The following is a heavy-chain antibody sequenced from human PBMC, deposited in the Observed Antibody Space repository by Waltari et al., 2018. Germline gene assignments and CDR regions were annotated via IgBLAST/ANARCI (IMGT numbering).Heavy chain of an antibody. CDR2: IYYSGST. Sequence: QVQLQESGPGLVKPSETLSLTCSVSGDSISYYYWSWIRQPPGKGLEWIGYIYYSGSTNYNHSLKSRVTISLDTSKNQFSLKLSSVTAADTAVYYCARGLSPRIQLWFSLGYWGQGTLVTVSS. D-gene: IGHD5-18*01. CDR1: GDSISYYY. CDR3: ARGLSPRIQLWFSLGY. J-gene: IGHJ4*02. V-gene: IGHV4-59*12.